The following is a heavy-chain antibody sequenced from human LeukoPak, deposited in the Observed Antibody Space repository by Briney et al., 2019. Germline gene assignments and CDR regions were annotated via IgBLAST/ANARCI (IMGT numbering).Heavy chain of an antibody. V-gene: IGHV1-18*01. D-gene: IGHD4-17*01. CDR3: ARDHMDYGDYVSPTTLDY. J-gene: IGHJ4*02. CDR1: GYTFTSYG. Sequence: ASVKVSCKASGYTFTSYGISWVRQAPGQGLEWMGWISAYNGNTNYAQELQGRVTMTTDTSTSTAYMELRSLRSDDTAVYHCARDHMDYGDYVSPTTLDYWGQGTLVTVSS. CDR2: ISAYNGNT.